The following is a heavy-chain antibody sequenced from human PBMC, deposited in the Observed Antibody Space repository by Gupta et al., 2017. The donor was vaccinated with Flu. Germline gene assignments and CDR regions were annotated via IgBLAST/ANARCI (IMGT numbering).Heavy chain of an antibody. CDR2: INHSGST. V-gene: IGHV4-34*01. D-gene: IGHD1-26*01. J-gene: IGHJ4*02. CDR3: ARVGATTDY. CDR1: GGSCSGYY. Sequence: QVQLQQWGAGLLKPSETLSITCAVYGGSCSGYYWSWIRQPPGKGLEWIGEINHSGSTNYNPSLKSRVTISVDTSKNQFSLKLSSVTAADTAVYYCARVGATTDYWGQGTLVTVSS.